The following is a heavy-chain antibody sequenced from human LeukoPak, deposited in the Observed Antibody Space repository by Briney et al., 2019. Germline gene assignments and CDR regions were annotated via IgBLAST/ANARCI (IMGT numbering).Heavy chain of an antibody. V-gene: IGHV1-69*05. CDR1: GGTFSSYA. D-gene: IGHD5-24*01. CDR3: ARVKRYDYYYMDV. J-gene: IGHJ6*03. CDR2: IIPIFGTA. Sequence: ASVKVSCKASGGTFSSYAISWVRLAPGQGLEWMGGIIPIFGTANYAQKFQGRVTITTDESTSTAYMELSSLRSEDTAVYYCARVKRYDYYYMDVWGKGTTVTVSS.